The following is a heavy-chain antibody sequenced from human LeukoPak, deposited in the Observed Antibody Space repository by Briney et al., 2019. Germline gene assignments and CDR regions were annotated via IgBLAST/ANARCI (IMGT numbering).Heavy chain of an antibody. Sequence: PGGSLRLSCAASGFTFSNYAMRWVRQAPGKGLEWVSGISGSGDSTYYADSVKGRFTTSRDNSKNTLYLQMNSLRAEDTAVYYCARRSGIAVAGAFDYWGQGTLVTASS. J-gene: IGHJ4*02. V-gene: IGHV3-23*01. D-gene: IGHD6-19*01. CDR3: ARRSGIAVAGAFDY. CDR1: GFTFSNYA. CDR2: ISGSGDST.